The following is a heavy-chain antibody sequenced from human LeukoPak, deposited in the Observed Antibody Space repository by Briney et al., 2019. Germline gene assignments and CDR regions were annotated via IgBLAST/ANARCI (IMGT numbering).Heavy chain of an antibody. CDR1: GFAFSSYD. D-gene: IGHD3-9*01. J-gene: IGHJ6*02. CDR2: IGTAGDT. V-gene: IGHV3-13*01. Sequence: GGSLRLSCAASGFAFSSYDMHWVRQATGKGLEWVSAIGTAGDTYYPGSVKGRFTISRENTKNSLYLQMNSLRAEDTAVYYCARGVRYFDWLGLYYYGMDVWAQGPTVTVSS. CDR3: ARGVRYFDWLGLYYYGMDV.